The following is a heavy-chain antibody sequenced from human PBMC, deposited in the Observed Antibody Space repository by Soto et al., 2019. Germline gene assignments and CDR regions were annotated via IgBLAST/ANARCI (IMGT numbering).Heavy chain of an antibody. CDR1: GFTFSSYA. D-gene: IGHD3-22*01. CDR3: ARVGYDSSGSLYYFDY. Sequence: LRLSCAASGFTFSSYAMHWVRQAPGKGLEWVAVISYDGSNKYYADPVKGRFTISRDNSKNTLYLQMNSLRAEDTAVYYCARVGYDSSGSLYYFDYWGQGTMVTVYS. J-gene: IGHJ4*02. CDR2: ISYDGSNK. V-gene: IGHV3-30-3*01.